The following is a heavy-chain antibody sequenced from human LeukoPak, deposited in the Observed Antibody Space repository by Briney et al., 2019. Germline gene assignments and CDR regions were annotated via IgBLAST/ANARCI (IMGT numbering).Heavy chain of an antibody. J-gene: IGHJ4*02. CDR3: ARVWFGELLLWYFDY. D-gene: IGHD3-10*01. V-gene: IGHV4-34*01. Sequence: SETLSLTCADYGGSFSGYYWSWIRQPPGKGLEWIGEINHSGSTNYNPSLKSRVTISVDTSKNQFSLKLSSVTAADTAVYYCARVWFGELLLWYFDYWGQGTLVTVSS. CDR2: INHSGST. CDR1: GGSFSGYY.